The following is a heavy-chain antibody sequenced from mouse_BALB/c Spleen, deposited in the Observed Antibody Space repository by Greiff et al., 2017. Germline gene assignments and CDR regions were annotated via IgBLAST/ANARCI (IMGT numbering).Heavy chain of an antibody. J-gene: IGHJ2*01. Sequence: QVQLQQSGAELAKPGASVKMSCKASGYTFTSYWMHWVKQRPGQGLEWIGYINPSTGYTEYNQKFKDKATLTADKSSSTAYMQLSSLTSEDSAVYYCASSPPLFTTAAYWGQGTTLTVSS. D-gene: IGHD1-2*01. CDR2: INPSTGYT. CDR3: ASSPPLFTTAAY. CDR1: GYTFTSYW. V-gene: IGHV1-7*01.